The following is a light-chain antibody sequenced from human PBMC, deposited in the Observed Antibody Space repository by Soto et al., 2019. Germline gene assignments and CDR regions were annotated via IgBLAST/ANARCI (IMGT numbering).Light chain of an antibody. V-gene: IGLV2-14*01. CDR3: SSYTSAKTGV. CDR2: EVR. CDR1: SSDVGRYDF. Sequence: QSALTQPASVSGSPGQSITISCTGTSSDVGRYDFVSWYQQPPGKAPKLMIYEVRNRPSRVSNRFSGSKSGNTASLTISGLQADDEADYYCSSYTSAKTGVFGGGTKLTVL. J-gene: IGLJ2*01.